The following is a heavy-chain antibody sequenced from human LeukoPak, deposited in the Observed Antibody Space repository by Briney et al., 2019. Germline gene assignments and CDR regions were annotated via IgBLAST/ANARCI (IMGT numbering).Heavy chain of an antibody. D-gene: IGHD5-24*01. CDR2: INPGGRST. J-gene: IGHJ4*02. CDR1: GYTFTSYG. V-gene: IGHV1-46*01. Sequence: ASVKVSCKASGYTFTSYGISWVRQAPGQGLECMGIINPGGRSTSYAQKFQGRVTMTRDTSTSTVYMELSSLRSEDTAVYYCAREIGPIQLHLWGSAFDYWGQGTLVTVSS. CDR3: AREIGPIQLHLWGSAFDY.